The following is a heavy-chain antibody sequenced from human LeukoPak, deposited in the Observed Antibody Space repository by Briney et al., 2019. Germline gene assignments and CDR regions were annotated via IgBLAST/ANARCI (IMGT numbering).Heavy chain of an antibody. D-gene: IGHD4-23*01. CDR2: ISAYNGNT. CDR3: ARDRAVDLIDY. Sequence: ASVKVSCKASAYTFTSYGISWVRHAPGQGLEWMGWISAYNGNTNYAQKLQGRVTMTTDTSTSTAYMELRSLRSDDTAVYYCARDRAVDLIDYWGQGTLVTVSS. V-gene: IGHV1-18*04. CDR1: AYTFTSYG. J-gene: IGHJ4*02.